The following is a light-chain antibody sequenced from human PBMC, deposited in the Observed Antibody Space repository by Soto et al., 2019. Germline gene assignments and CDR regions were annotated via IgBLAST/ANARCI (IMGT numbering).Light chain of an antibody. V-gene: IGLV3-21*02. Sequence: SYELTQPPSVSVAPGQTARITCGGNDIGSKRVHWYQQKPGQAPVLVVYDDSDRPSGIPERFSGSNSGTSASLAISGLQSEDEADYYCASWDDSLNGGVFGGGTQLTVL. CDR1: DIGSKR. CDR3: ASWDDSLNGGV. CDR2: DDS. J-gene: IGLJ3*02.